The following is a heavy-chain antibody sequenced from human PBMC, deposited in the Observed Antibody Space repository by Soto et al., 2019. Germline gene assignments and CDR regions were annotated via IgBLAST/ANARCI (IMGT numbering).Heavy chain of an antibody. CDR3: TMGDAAVSGDLY. J-gene: IGHJ4*02. Sequence: QVHLQESGPGLVKSSETLSLTCTVSGESITTSNWWSWVRQPPGGGLEWIGEIYHRGTTNYNPSLKSWATISLDKSKNQFFLKVKSVTAADTAMYDCTMGDAAVSGDLYWGQGILVAVSS. V-gene: IGHV4-4*02. D-gene: IGHD6-19*01. CDR1: GESITTSNW. CDR2: IYHRGTT.